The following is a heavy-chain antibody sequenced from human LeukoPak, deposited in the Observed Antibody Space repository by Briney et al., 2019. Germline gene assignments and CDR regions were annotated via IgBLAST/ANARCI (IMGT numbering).Heavy chain of an antibody. Sequence: ETLSLTCTVSGGSISSSSYYWGWVRQPPGKGLEWVANIKQDGSEKYYVDFVKGRFTISRDNAKNSLYLQMNSLRAEDTAVYYCARLIEAVGFDHWGQGTLVTVSS. CDR2: IKQDGSEK. CDR1: GGSISSSSYY. D-gene: IGHD6-13*01. J-gene: IGHJ4*02. V-gene: IGHV3-7*04. CDR3: ARLIEAVGFDH.